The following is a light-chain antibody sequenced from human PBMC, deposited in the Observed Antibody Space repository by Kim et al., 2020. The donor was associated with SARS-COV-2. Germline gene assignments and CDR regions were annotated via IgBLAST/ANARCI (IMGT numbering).Light chain of an antibody. V-gene: IGLV1-51*01. CDR1: SADLGNNF. CDR3: GTWDASVSTGYV. CDR2: DNH. Sequence: KVNISGSVSSADLGNNFVSWYQQLPGAAPKLLIYDNHKRPSGIPDRFSGSKSGTSATLGITGLQTGDEADYYCGTWDASVSTGYVFGTGTKVTVL. J-gene: IGLJ1*01.